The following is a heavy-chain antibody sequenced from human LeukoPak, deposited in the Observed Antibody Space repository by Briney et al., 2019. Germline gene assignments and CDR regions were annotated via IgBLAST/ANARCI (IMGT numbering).Heavy chain of an antibody. V-gene: IGHV3-23*01. D-gene: IGHD3-10*01. CDR1: GFTFGSYA. CDR2: INGSGGST. J-gene: IGHJ4*01. CDR3: YGSGSYWDFDH. Sequence: GGSLRLSCAASGFTFGSYAMSWVRQAPGKGLEWVSDINGSGGSTYYTDSVKGRFTISRDNAKSTLFLEMNSLRVEDTAVYYCYGSGSYWDFDHWGHGTLVTVSS.